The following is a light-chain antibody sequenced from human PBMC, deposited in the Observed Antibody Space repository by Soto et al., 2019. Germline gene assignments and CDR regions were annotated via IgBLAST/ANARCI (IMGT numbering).Light chain of an antibody. CDR1: SSDVGGYKY. CDR3: ISYTDRQSYL. J-gene: IGLJ1*01. CDR2: EVS. Sequence: QSALTQPASVSGSPGQSITISCTGTSSDVGGYKYVSWYQQHPGKAPKLMIYEVSNRPSGVSHRFSGSKSGITASLTISGLQTEDEADYYCISYTDRQSYLFGTGTKLTVL. V-gene: IGLV2-14*01.